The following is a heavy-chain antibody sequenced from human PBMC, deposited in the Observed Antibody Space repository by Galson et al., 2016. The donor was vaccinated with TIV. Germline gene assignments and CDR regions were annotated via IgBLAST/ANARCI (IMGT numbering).Heavy chain of an antibody. V-gene: IGHV1-2*06. J-gene: IGHJ6*02. CDR1: GYTFSHYF. CDR2: INPNSGGT. Sequence: SVKVSCKASGYTFSHYFMHWVRQAPGQGLEWMGRINPNSGGTHYAVKFQGRVTMTRDTSISTGYMELSSLTSDDRAAYYCARVGGPGYCSDTSCYGYYGRDVWDQGTTGIFSS. D-gene: IGHD2-2*03. CDR3: ARVGGPGYCSDTSCYGYYGRDV.